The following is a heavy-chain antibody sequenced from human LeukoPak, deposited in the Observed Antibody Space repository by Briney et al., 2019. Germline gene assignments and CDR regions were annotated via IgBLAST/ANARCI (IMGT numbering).Heavy chain of an antibody. D-gene: IGHD6-13*01. J-gene: IGHJ4*02. CDR3: ARDTRTGYSSSWYGGGFDY. V-gene: IGHV3-21*01. Sequence: PGGSLRLSCAASGFTFSSYSMNWVRQAPGKGLEWVSSISGSSSYIYYADSVKGRFTISRDNAKNSLYLQMNSLRAEDTAVYYCARDTRTGYSSSWYGGGFDYWGQGTLVTVSS. CDR1: GFTFSSYS. CDR2: ISGSSSYI.